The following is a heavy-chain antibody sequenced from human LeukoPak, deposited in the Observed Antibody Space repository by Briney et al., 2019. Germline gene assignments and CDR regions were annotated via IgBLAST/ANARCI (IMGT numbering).Heavy chain of an antibody. Sequence: GGSLRLSCAASGFTFSSYSMNWVRQAPGKGLEWVSSISSSSSYIYYADSVKGRFTISRDNAKNSLYLQMNSLRAEDTAVYYCAREDYYDSSGPWIDYWGQGTLVTVSS. J-gene: IGHJ4*02. D-gene: IGHD3-22*01. V-gene: IGHV3-21*01. CDR1: GFTFSSYS. CDR3: AREDYYDSSGPWIDY. CDR2: ISSSSSYI.